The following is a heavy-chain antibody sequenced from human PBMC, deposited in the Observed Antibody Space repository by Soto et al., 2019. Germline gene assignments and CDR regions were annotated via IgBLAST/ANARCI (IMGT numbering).Heavy chain of an antibody. Sequence: GASVKVSCKASGYTFTSYYMNWVRQAPGQGLEWMGRISAYNGNTNYAQKLQGRVTMTTDTSTSTAYMELRSLRSDDTAVYYCASWCGGDCYSLQGMDVWGQGTTVTVSS. D-gene: IGHD2-21*02. CDR3: ASWCGGDCYSLQGMDV. V-gene: IGHV1-18*04. CDR2: ISAYNGNT. J-gene: IGHJ6*02. CDR1: GYTFTSYY.